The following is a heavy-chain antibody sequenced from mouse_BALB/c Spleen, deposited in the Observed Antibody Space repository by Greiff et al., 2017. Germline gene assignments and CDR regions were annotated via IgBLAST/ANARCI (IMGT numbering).Heavy chain of an antibody. V-gene: IGHV3-2*02. CDR3: ARSEGRWYFDV. CDR2: ISYSGST. CDR1: GYSITSDYA. D-gene: IGHD3-3*01. J-gene: IGHJ1*01. Sequence: EVKLQESGPGLVKPSQSLSLTCTVTGYSITSDYAWNWIRQFPGNKLEWMGYISYSGSTSYNPSLKSRISITRDTSKNQFFLQLNSVTTEDTATYYCARSEGRWYFDVWGAGTTVTVSS.